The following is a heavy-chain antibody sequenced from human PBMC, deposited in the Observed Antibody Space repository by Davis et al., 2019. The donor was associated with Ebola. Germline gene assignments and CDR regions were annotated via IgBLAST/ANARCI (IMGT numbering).Heavy chain of an antibody. CDR3: ARGGHCSGGSCSSWFFDQ. CDR1: GDTFRTYA. CDR2: IAPISATP. D-gene: IGHD2-15*01. Sequence: AASVKVSCKASGDTFRTYAINWIRQAPGQGLEWMGEIAPISATPNYPQKFQGRVSITADKFTYTAYLEVSGLRSDDTAVYYCARGGHCSGGSCSSWFFDQWGQGTLVTVSS. V-gene: IGHV1-69*06. J-gene: IGHJ4*02.